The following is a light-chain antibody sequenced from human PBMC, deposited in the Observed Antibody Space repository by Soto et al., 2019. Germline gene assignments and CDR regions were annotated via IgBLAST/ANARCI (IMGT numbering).Light chain of an antibody. CDR1: QSISGT. V-gene: IGKV3-20*01. J-gene: IGKJ5*01. CDR3: QQYGSSPIT. CDR2: GES. Sequence: VMTQSPATLSVSPGGRATLSCRASQSISGTLAWYQQKTGQAPRILIFGESTRATGIPDRLSGSGAGADLNLTISRLEPEDFAVYYCQQYGSSPITFGQGTRLEIK.